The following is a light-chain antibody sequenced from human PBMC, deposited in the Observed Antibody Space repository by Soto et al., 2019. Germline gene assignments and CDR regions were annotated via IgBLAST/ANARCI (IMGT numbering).Light chain of an antibody. CDR2: DAS. CDR1: QSVSSY. Sequence: EIVLTQSPATLSLSPGERATLSCRASQSVSSYLAWYQQKPGQAPRLLIYDASNRATGIPARFSGSGSGTDSTLTLTSLEPEDFAVYYCQQRSNWTMVTFGPGTKVDIK. V-gene: IGKV3-11*01. CDR3: QQRSNWTMVT. J-gene: IGKJ3*01.